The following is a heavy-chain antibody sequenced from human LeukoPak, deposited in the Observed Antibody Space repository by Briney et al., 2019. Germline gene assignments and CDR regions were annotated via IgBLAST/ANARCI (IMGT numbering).Heavy chain of an antibody. V-gene: IGHV5-51*01. CDR2: IYPGDSDT. J-gene: IGHJ3*02. CDR3: ARRGCSSTSCYSTEDAFDI. D-gene: IGHD2-2*01. Sequence: GESLKISRKGSGYSFTSDWIGWVRQMPGKGLEWMGIIYPGDSDTRYSPSFQGQVTISADKSISTAYLQWSSLKASDTAMYYCARRGCSSTSCYSTEDAFDISRQGTIVTVSS. CDR1: GYSFTSDW.